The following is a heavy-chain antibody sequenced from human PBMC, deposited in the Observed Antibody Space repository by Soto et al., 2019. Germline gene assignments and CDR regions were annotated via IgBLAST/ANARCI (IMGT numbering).Heavy chain of an antibody. J-gene: IGHJ6*02. CDR3: ARASIAAAEDYYYYGMDV. Sequence: EVQLVESGGGLVQPGGSLRLSCAASGFTFSSYWMSWVRQAPGKGLEWVANIKQDGSEKYYVDSVKGRFTISRDNAKNSLYLQMNSLIAEDTAVYYCARASIAAAEDYYYYGMDVWGQGTTVTVSS. D-gene: IGHD6-13*01. V-gene: IGHV3-7*03. CDR2: IKQDGSEK. CDR1: GFTFSSYW.